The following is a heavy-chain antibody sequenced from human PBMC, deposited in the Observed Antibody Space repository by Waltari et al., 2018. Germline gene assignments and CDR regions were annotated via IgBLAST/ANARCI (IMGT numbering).Heavy chain of an antibody. V-gene: IGHV3-15*01. D-gene: IGHD1-26*01. Sequence: EVQLVESGGGLVEPGGSLRLSCAASGFTFNNAWMYWVRQAPGKGVEWVGRIKSNRESGITEYTEAVKGRFIISRDDSRATLYLQMNTLKTEDAAVYYCTTDWGSGSYPLYAFDLWGPGTMVTVSS. CDR1: GFTFNNAW. CDR3: TTDWGSGSYPLYAFDL. J-gene: IGHJ3*01. CDR2: IKSNRESGIT.